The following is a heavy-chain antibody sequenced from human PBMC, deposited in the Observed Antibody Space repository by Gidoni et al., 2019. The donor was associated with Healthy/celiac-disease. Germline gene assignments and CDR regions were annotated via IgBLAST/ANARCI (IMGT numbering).Heavy chain of an antibody. D-gene: IGHD1-26*01. CDR1: GGTFSSYA. V-gene: IGHV1-69*01. J-gene: IGHJ4*02. CDR3: ARHSSGSYGY. CDR2: LIPIVGTA. Sequence: QGQLVQSGAEVRKPGASVKVSCKASGGTFSSYAISWVRQAPGQGLEWMGGLIPIVGTANYAQKFQGRVTITADESTSTAYMELISLRSEAPAVYYCARHSSGSYGYWGQGTLVTVSS.